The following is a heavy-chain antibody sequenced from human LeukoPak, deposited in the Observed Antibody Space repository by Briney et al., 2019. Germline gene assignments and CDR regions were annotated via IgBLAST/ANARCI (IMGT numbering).Heavy chain of an antibody. J-gene: IGHJ4*02. V-gene: IGHV3-66*01. Sequence: PGGSLRLSCAASGFTVSSNYMSWVRQAPGKGLEWVSVIYSGGSTYYAESVKGRFTISRDHSKHTLYIQMKSLRAEDTAVYYCERGIGVSPLYCSGGRCFPGYWGQGTLVTVSS. CDR1: GFTVSSNY. CDR2: IYSGGST. D-gene: IGHD2-15*01. CDR3: ERGIGVSPLYCSGGRCFPGY.